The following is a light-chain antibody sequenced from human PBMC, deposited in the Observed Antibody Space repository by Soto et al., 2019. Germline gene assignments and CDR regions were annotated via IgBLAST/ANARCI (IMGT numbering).Light chain of an antibody. CDR1: QNVANY. Sequence: EIVLTQSPATLSLSPGERATLSCRASQNVANYLDWYQQKPGQAPRLLIYESSNRATGIAARFSGSGSGTEFTLTISSLQPDDFATYYCQQYNSYSTFGQGTKVDIK. V-gene: IGKV3-11*01. J-gene: IGKJ1*01. CDR3: QQYNSYST. CDR2: ESS.